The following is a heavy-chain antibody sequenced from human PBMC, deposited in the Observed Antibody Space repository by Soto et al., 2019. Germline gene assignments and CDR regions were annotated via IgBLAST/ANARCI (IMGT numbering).Heavy chain of an antibody. CDR3: ARGMIVEKRVRKDFDY. CDR1: GYTFTSYA. J-gene: IGHJ4*02. CDR2: INAGNGNT. V-gene: IGHV1-3*01. Sequence: QVQLVQSGAEVKKPGASVKVSCKASGYTFTSYAMHWVRQAPGQRLEWMGWINAGNGNTKYSQKFQGRVTITRDTSASTAYMELSSLRSEDTAVYYCARGMIVEKRVRKDFDYWGQGTLVTVSS. D-gene: IGHD3-22*01.